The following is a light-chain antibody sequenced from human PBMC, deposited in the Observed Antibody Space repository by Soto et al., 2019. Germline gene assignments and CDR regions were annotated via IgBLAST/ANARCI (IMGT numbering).Light chain of an antibody. V-gene: IGLV2-14*01. Sequence: SARAHPASLSGTPGQSITIPCTGTSSDIGADDYVTWLQQHPGKAPKLVMSEVNNLHSGVSNRFAGSNSDNTAYLTIYGLQVEDEAEYFCYSVTPNSTHVFGTETKVSLL. J-gene: IGLJ1*01. CDR2: EVN. CDR1: SSDIGADDY. CDR3: YSVTPNSTHV.